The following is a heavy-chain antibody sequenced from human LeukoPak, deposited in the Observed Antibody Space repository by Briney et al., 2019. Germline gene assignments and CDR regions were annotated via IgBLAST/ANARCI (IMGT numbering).Heavy chain of an antibody. CDR2: INHSGST. J-gene: IGHJ6*03. Sequence: SETLSLTCAVYGGSFSGYYWSWIRQPPGKGLEWIGEINHSGSTNYNPALKSRVTISVDTSKNQFSLKLSSVTAAGTAVYYCARGPLTYYYYYMDVWGKGTTVTVSS. CDR1: GGSFSGYY. V-gene: IGHV4-34*01. CDR3: ARGPLTYYYYYMDV.